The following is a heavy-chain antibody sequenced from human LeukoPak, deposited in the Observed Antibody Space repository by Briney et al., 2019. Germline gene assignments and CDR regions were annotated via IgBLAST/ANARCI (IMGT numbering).Heavy chain of an antibody. CDR3: VRDGANWEEPNDAFDT. D-gene: IGHD1-26*01. J-gene: IGHJ3*02. V-gene: IGHV4-4*07. Sequence: PSETLSLTCAVSVASITSCYWSWVRQSAGKGLEWIGRLYTTGTTNYNPSLKSRVTMSGDSSKNQLSLTLTSVTAADTAVYYCVRDGANWEEPNDAFDTWGQGTLVTVSS. CDR1: VASITSCY. CDR2: LYTTGTT.